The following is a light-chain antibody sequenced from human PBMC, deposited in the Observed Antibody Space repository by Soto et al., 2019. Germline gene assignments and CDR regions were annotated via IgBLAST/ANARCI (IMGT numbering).Light chain of an antibody. Sequence: DIQMTQSPSTLSGSVGDRVTITCRASQTISSWLAWYQQKPGKAPKLLIYKASTLKSGVPSRFSGSGSGTEFTLTISSLQPDDFATYYCQHYNSYWGTFGQGTKVDI. CDR3: QHYNSYWGT. V-gene: IGKV1-5*03. CDR1: QTISSW. J-gene: IGKJ1*01. CDR2: KAS.